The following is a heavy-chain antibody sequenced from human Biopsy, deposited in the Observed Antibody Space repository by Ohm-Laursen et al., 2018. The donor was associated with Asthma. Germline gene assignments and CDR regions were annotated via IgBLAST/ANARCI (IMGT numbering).Heavy chain of an antibody. J-gene: IGHJ4*02. V-gene: IGHV4-59*07. D-gene: IGHD2-15*01. CDR3: AGFCSGGNCPDH. CDR2: IHYSGST. Sequence: SDTLSLTCTVSGVSIRSYYWTWIRQPPGKGLEWIGNIHYSGSTYSNPSLKSRVTISVDTSKKQISLRLSSVIAAHTAVYYCAGFCSGGNCPDHWGQGTLVTVSS. CDR1: GVSIRSYY.